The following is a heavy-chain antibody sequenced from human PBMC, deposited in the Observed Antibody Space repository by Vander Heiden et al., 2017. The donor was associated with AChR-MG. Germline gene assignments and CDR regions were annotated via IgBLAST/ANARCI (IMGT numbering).Heavy chain of an antibody. J-gene: IGHJ6*02. CDR3: AKGIGLTDVYGMDV. Sequence: QVQLVESGGGVVQPGRSLRLSSAAPGFPSSSYGMHWGRQAPGKGLEWVAVISYDGSNKYYADSVKGRFTISRDNSKNTLYLQMNSLRAEDTAVYYCAKGIGLTDVYGMDVWGQGTTVTVSS. D-gene: IGHD3-9*01. CDR2: ISYDGSNK. CDR1: GFPSSSYG. V-gene: IGHV3-30*18.